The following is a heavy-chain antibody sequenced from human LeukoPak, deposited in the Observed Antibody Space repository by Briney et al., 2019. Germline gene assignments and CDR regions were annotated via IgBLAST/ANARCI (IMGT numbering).Heavy chain of an antibody. CDR3: ARVAYYGSGSYLGMDV. J-gene: IGHJ6*04. Sequence: GGSLRLSCAASGFTFSSYAMHWVRQAPGKGLEWVAVISYDGSNKYYADSVKGRFTISRDNSKNTLYLQMNSLRAEDTAVYYCARVAYYGSGSYLGMDVWGKGTTVTVSS. CDR2: ISYDGSNK. V-gene: IGHV3-30*04. CDR1: GFTFSSYA. D-gene: IGHD3-10*01.